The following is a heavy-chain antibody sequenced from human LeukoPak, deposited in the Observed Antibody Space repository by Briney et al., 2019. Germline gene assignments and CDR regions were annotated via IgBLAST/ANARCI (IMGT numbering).Heavy chain of an antibody. CDR3: ARDSLYCSGGSCYSLAFDI. CDR2: INPSGTGT. J-gene: IGHJ3*02. D-gene: IGHD2-15*01. CDR1: GDTFSTYY. Sequence: GASVKVSCKASGDTFSTYYMHWVRQAPGQGLEWMGIINPSGTGTIYAQRFRGRVTMTRDTPTSTLYMELSSLRSEDTAVYYCARDSLYCSGGSCYSLAFDIWGQGTMVTVSS. V-gene: IGHV1-46*01.